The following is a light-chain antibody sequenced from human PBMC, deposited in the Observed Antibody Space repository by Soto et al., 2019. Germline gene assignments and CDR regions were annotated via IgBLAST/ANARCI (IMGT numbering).Light chain of an antibody. CDR2: EVT. CDR3: SSYKNNTTLV. V-gene: IGLV2-14*01. CDR1: SSDVGAYKF. Sequence: QSVLAQPASVSGSPGQPITISCTGTSSDVGAYKFVSWYQHHPGRAPKLIIFEVTNRPSGVSSRFSGSKSGNTASLTISRLLPEDEADYYCSSYKNNTTLVFGGGTKVTVL. J-gene: IGLJ2*01.